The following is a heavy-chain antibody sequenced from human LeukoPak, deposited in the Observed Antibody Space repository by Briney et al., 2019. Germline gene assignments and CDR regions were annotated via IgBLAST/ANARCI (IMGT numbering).Heavy chain of an antibody. Sequence: GGSLRLSCAASGFTFSSYAMSWVRQAPGKGLEWVSAVSGSGGSTYYADSVKGRFTISRDNAKNSLYLQMNSLRAEDTAVYYCARRGSDSSDYWGQGTLVTVSS. CDR2: VSGSGGST. J-gene: IGHJ4*02. CDR3: ARRGSDSSDY. D-gene: IGHD3-16*01. V-gene: IGHV3-23*01. CDR1: GFTFSSYA.